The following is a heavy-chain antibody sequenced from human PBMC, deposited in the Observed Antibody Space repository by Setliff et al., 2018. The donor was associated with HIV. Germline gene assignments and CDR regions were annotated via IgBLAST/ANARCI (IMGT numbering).Heavy chain of an antibody. Sequence: SETLSLTCTISGGSFGVYRWSWIRQSAGRGLEWIGRIDSSGTTDYKPSLKGRVAISVDTSRNQFSLRVTSVTAADTAVYYCARDRHSSGLGSYGPWGPGILVTVSS. CDR3: ARDRHSSGLGSYGP. CDR1: GGSFGVYR. J-gene: IGHJ5*02. CDR2: IDSSGTT. D-gene: IGHD3-10*01. V-gene: IGHV4-4*07.